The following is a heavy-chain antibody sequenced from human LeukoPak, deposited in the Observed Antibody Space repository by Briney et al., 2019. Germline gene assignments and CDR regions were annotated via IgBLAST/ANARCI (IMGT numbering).Heavy chain of an antibody. J-gene: IGHJ4*02. CDR2: INPNSGGT. V-gene: IGHV1-2*02. D-gene: IGHD6-19*01. CDR1: GYTFTGYY. CDR3: ARTLQRQSSGCGY. Sequence: GASVKVSCKASGYTFTGYYTHWVRQAPGQGLEWMGWINPNSGGTNYAQKFQGRVTMTRDTSISTAYMELSRLRSDDTAVYYCARTLQRQSSGCGYWGQGTLVTVSS.